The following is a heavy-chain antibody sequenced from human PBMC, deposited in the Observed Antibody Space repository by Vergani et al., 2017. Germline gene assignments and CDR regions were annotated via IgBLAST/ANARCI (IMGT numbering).Heavy chain of an antibody. D-gene: IGHD5-12*01. CDR1: GFTFNQYG. Sequence: QVQLVESGGGVVQPGRSLRLSCAASGFTFNQYGMHWVRQAPGKGLGWVAVTWYDGNNKQYADSVKGRFTISRDNSKSTMYLQMNSLRDEDTCVYYCARDLRLLYSRFDPWGQGTLVTVSS. CDR3: ARDLRLLYSRFDP. V-gene: IGHV3-33*01. J-gene: IGHJ5*02. CDR2: TWYDGNNK.